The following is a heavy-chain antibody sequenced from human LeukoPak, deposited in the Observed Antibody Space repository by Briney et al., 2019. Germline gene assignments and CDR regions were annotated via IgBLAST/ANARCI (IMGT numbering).Heavy chain of an antibody. CDR3: AKDLAKITMVRGARSTPFDP. D-gene: IGHD3-10*01. Sequence: GGSLRLSCAASGFTFSSYEMNWVRQAPGKGLEWVSYISSSGSTIYYADSVKGRFTISRDNSKNTLYLQMNSLRAEDTAVYYCAKDLAKITMVRGARSTPFDPWGQGTLVTVSS. CDR2: ISSSGSTI. V-gene: IGHV3-48*03. J-gene: IGHJ5*02. CDR1: GFTFSSYE.